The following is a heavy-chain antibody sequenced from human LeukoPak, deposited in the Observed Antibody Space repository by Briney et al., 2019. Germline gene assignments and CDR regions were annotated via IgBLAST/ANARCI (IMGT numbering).Heavy chain of an antibody. D-gene: IGHD3-10*01. CDR3: ARAGVYYYGSGSYYNDEGNWFDP. V-gene: IGHV1-2*06. CDR1: GYTFTGYY. CDR2: INPNSGGT. J-gene: IGHJ5*02. Sequence: GASVKVSCKASGYTFTGYYMHWVRQAPGQGLEWVGRINPNSGGTNYAQKLQGRVTMTTDTSTSTAYMELRSLRSDDTAVYYCARAGVYYYGSGSYYNDEGNWFDPWGQGTLVTVSS.